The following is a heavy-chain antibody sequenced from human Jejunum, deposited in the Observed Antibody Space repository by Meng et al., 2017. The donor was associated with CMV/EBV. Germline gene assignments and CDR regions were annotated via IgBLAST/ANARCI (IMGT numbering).Heavy chain of an antibody. J-gene: IGHJ3*02. V-gene: IGHV3-74*01. CDR2: IDSDGSST. Sequence: TYWMHWVRQAPGKGLVWVSRIDSDGSSTTYADSVKGRFTISRDNAKNTLYLQMNSLRAEDTAVYYCAGEGYCISTGCYTSDAFDIWGQGTRGTVSS. D-gene: IGHD2-2*02. CDR3: AGEGYCISTGCYTSDAFDI. CDR1: TYW.